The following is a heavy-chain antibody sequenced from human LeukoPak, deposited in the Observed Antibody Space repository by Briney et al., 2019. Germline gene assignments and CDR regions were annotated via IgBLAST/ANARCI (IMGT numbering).Heavy chain of an antibody. V-gene: IGHV3-30*18. Sequence: GGSLRLSCAASGFTFNSYGMHWVRQAPGKGLEWVAFILYDGINKFYADSVKGRFTISRDNSKNTLYLQMNSLSPEDTAVYYCAKSDGGSCTSSTCYEYFDYWGQGTLVTVSS. J-gene: IGHJ4*02. CDR1: GFTFNSYG. D-gene: IGHD2-2*01. CDR2: ILYDGINK. CDR3: AKSDGGSCTSSTCYEYFDY.